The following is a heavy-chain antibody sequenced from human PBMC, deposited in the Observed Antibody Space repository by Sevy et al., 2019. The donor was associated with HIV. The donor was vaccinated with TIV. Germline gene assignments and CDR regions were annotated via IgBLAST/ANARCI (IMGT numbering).Heavy chain of an antibody. CDR1: GFIFSNFW. CDR3: ASDYS. Sequence: GGLRLSCAGSGFIFSNFWMTWVRQGPGKGLEGVATINQHGSDKYYVDSVKGRFTISRDNAKNSVYLQMSSLRVEDTAMYYCASDYSWGQGTLVTVSS. CDR2: INQHGSDK. J-gene: IGHJ4*02. V-gene: IGHV3-7*01.